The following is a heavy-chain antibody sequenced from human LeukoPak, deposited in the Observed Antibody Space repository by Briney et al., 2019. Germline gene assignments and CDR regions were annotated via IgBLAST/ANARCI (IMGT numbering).Heavy chain of an antibody. Sequence: GGSLRLSCAASGFTFSDYYMSWIRQAPGKGLEWVSYISTSGSTKYCADSVKGRFTISRDNAKNSLYLQMNSLRAEDTAVYYCARDRDPGYNDSSGYRRVNAFDIWGQGTMVTVSS. D-gene: IGHD3-22*01. J-gene: IGHJ3*02. CDR1: GFTFSDYY. V-gene: IGHV3-11*04. CDR3: ARDRDPGYNDSSGYRRVNAFDI. CDR2: ISTSGSTK.